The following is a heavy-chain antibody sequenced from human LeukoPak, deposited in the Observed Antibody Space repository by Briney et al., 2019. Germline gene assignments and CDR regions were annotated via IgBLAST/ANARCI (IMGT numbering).Heavy chain of an antibody. CDR2: INRKSDGGTT. CDR1: GFTFTDAW. V-gene: IGHV3-15*01. CDR3: ATGSRGDF. Sequence: GGSLRLSCAASGFTFTDAWMTWLRQAPGKGLEWIGLINRKSDGGTTEYAAPMQGRFAISRDDSKDTLYLQMDTLKTEDTAVYYCATGSRGDFWGQGTLVTVSS. D-gene: IGHD2/OR15-2a*01. J-gene: IGHJ4*02.